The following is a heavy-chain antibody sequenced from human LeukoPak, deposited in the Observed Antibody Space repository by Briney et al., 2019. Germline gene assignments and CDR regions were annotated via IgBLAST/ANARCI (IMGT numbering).Heavy chain of an antibody. D-gene: IGHD2-15*01. Sequence: PSETLSLTCTVSGDSMTSSNHYWVWIRPPPGKGLEWIGSIYYGGSTYYNPSLKSRVTISQDTSKNQFSLKVNTVTAADTAVYHCARRSHCTGDSCYPVWGQGTTVTVSS. CDR2: IYYGGST. J-gene: IGHJ6*02. CDR3: ARRSHCTGDSCYPV. CDR1: GDSMTSSNHY. V-gene: IGHV4-39*01.